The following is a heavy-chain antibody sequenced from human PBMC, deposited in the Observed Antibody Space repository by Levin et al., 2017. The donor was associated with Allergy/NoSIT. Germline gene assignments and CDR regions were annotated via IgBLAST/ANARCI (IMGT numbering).Heavy chain of an antibody. D-gene: IGHD3-10*01. CDR2: INPNSGGT. V-gene: IGHV1-2*02. CDR3: ARHGDYGSGSYDLYYYYFSMDA. CDR1: GYTFRDYY. Sequence: ASVKVSCKASGYTFRDYYIQWVRQAPGQGLEWMGWINPNSGGTNYAQKFQGRLTMTTDTSISAVYMELSSLRFDDTAVYYCARHGDYGSGSYDLYYYYFSMDAWGRRTAVTVSS. J-gene: IGHJ6*04.